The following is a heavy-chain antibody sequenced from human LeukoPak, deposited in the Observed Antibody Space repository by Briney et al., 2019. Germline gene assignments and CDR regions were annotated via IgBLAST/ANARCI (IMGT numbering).Heavy chain of an antibody. Sequence: GGSLRLSCAASGYTFTSYYMHWVRQAPGQGLEWMGIINPSGGSTSYAQKFQGRVTMTRDMSTSTVYMELSSLRSEDTAVYYCAREVGHIVVVTAPDAFDIWGQGTMVTVSS. J-gene: IGHJ3*02. CDR1: GYTFTSYY. CDR2: INPSGGST. CDR3: AREVGHIVVVTAPDAFDI. V-gene: IGHV1-46*01. D-gene: IGHD2-21*02.